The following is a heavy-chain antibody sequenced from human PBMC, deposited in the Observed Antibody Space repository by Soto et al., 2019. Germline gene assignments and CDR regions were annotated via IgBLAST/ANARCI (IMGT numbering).Heavy chain of an antibody. J-gene: IGHJ4*02. CDR1: GFTFSSYG. CDR2: ISYDGKKQ. CDR3: AKEETTKVGHNIDY. Sequence: QVQLVESGGGVVQPGRSLRLSCAASGFTFSSYGMQWVRQAPGKELEWVAVISYDGKKQYYADSVKGRFTISRDNSMNTLHLQMNSLRIEDTAVYYCAKEETTKVGHNIDYWGQGTLVTVSS. D-gene: IGHD1-1*01. V-gene: IGHV3-30*18.